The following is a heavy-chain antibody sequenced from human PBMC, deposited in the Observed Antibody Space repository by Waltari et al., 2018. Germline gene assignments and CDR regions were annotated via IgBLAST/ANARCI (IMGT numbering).Heavy chain of an antibody. D-gene: IGHD7-27*01. CDR1: GYSVTGGFY. V-gene: IGHV4-38-2*02. CDR2: TYYSGTT. Sequence: QVQLQESGPGLVKPSETLSLTCSVSGYSVTGGFYWGWIRQAPGKGLEWIANTYYSGTTDYNPSLRSRVTISVDTSKNQFSLKLTSLTAADTAVYYCVRDRPTGEVDQWGPGTLVTVSS. CDR3: VRDRPTGEVDQ. J-gene: IGHJ4*02.